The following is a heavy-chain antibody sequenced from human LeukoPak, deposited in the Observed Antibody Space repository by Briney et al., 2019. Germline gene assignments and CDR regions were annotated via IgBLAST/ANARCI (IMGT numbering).Heavy chain of an antibody. Sequence: PSETLSLTRTVSGGSLSSYYWSWVRQPPGKGLGWVGYIYYSGSTYYNPSLKSRVTISVDTSKNQFSLKLSSVTAADTAVYYCARAGYQLLYWFDPWGQGTLVTVSS. V-gene: IGHV4-59*06. J-gene: IGHJ5*02. CDR2: IYYSGST. D-gene: IGHD2-2*01. CDR3: ARAGYQLLYWFDP. CDR1: GGSLSSYY.